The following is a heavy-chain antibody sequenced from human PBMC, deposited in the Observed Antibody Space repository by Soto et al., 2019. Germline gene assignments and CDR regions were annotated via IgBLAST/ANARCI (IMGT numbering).Heavy chain of an antibody. CDR2: INTDRSVA. CDR3: VRDMQLWRLDS. CDR1: GLTFRSYW. D-gene: IGHD2-21*01. Sequence: EVQLVESGGGLVQPGESLRLSCAASGLTFRSYWMHWVRQAPGKGLVWVSRINTDRSVAMYVDSVKGRFTISRDNAKNTLYLHMNSLRAEDTAVYYCVRDMQLWRLDSWCQGTLVTVSS. J-gene: IGHJ4*02. V-gene: IGHV3-74*03.